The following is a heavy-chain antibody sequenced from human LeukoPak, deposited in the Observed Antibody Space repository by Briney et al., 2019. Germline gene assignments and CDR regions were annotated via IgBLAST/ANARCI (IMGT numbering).Heavy chain of an antibody. J-gene: IGHJ4*02. CDR3: ARLFGCSYGYNDY. D-gene: IGHD5-18*01. Sequence: SETLSLTCTVSGGSISSSSYYWGWIRQPPGKGLEWIGSIYYSGSTYYNPSLKSRVTISVDTSKNQFSLKLSPVTAADTAVYYCARLFGCSYGYNDYWGQGTLVTVSS. CDR1: GGSISSSSYY. CDR2: IYYSGST. V-gene: IGHV4-39*01.